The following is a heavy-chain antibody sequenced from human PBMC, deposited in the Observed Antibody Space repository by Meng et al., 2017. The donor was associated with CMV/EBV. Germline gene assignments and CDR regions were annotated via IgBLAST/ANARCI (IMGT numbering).Heavy chain of an antibody. CDR2: IKQDGSEK. D-gene: IGHD2-2*01. CDR1: GFTFSSYW. CDR3: ARDSRVVVVPAAIRAAFDI. Sequence: GESLKISCAASGFTFSSYWMSWVRQAPGKGLEWVANIKQDGSEKYYVDSVKGRFTISRDNAKNSLYLQMNSLRAEDTAVYYCARDSRVVVVPAAIRAAFDIWGQGTMVTVSS. V-gene: IGHV3-7*01. J-gene: IGHJ3*02.